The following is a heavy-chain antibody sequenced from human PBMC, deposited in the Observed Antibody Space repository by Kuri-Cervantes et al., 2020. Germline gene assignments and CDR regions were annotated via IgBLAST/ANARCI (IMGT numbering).Heavy chain of an antibody. J-gene: IGHJ6*02. V-gene: IGHV1-8*01. CDR3: ARGLPKPIYYGMDV. CDR1: GYTFTSCD. Sequence: ASVKVSCKASGYTFTSCDINWVRQATGQGLEWMGWMNPNSGNTGYAQKFQGRVTMTRNTSISTAYMELSSLRSEDTAVYYCARGLPKPIYYGMDVWGQGTTVTVSS. CDR2: MNPNSGNT.